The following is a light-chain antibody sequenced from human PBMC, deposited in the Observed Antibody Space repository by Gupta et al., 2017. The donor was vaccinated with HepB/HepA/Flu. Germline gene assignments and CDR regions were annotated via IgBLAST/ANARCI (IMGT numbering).Light chain of an antibody. CDR2: GAS. V-gene: IGKV1-39*01. CDR1: QSVATY. J-gene: IGKJ2*01. Sequence: DIQMTQSPSSLSASVGDRVTITCRAGQSVATYVHWYQQETGKAPKLLIYGASTLNSGVPPRFSGSGSGTDFTLTISRLQPEDFAIYYCQQRVSTPHTFGQGTKLEIK. CDR3: QQRVSTPHT.